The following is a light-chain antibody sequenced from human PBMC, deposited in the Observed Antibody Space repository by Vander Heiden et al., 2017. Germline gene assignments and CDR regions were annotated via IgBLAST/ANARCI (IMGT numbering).Light chain of an antibody. CDR3: QQYDSSPYT. J-gene: IGKJ2*01. V-gene: IGKV1-39*01. CDR1: QNIGRF. CDR2: GAS. Sequence: DIQMTQSPSSLSASVGDRVTLTCRASQNIGRFLNWYQQKPGKAPELLIFGASGLQGGVPSRFSGSGSGTELTLTISSLQPEDFATYFCQQYDSSPYTFGQGTKLEIK.